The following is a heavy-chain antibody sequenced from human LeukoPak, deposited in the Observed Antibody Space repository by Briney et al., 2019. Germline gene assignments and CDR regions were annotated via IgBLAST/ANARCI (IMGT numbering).Heavy chain of an antibody. D-gene: IGHD2-15*01. V-gene: IGHV4-38-2*02. J-gene: IGHJ4*02. CDR2: IYHSGST. CDR1: GYSISSGYY. CDR3: ARDRSYCSGGSCSYYFDY. Sequence: SETLSLTCTVSGYSISSGYYWGWIRQPPGKGLEWIGSIYHSGSTYYNPSLKSRVPISVDTSKNQFSLKLSSVTAADTAVYYCARDRSYCSGGSCSYYFDYWGQGTLVTVSS.